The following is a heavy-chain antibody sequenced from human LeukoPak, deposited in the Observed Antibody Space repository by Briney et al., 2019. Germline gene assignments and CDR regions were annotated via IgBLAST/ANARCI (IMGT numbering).Heavy chain of an antibody. V-gene: IGHV4-34*01. D-gene: IGHD2-2*01. J-gene: IGHJ4*02. CDR1: GGSFSGYY. Sequence: SETLSLTCAVYGGSFSGYYWSWIRQSPGKGLEWIGEIHPSGSAHYNPSFKSRLTISVDTSNNQISLNLNSVTVADPAIYFCTRGDDAFKQGYWGQGTLVTGPS. CDR2: IHPSGSA. CDR3: TRGDDAFKQGY.